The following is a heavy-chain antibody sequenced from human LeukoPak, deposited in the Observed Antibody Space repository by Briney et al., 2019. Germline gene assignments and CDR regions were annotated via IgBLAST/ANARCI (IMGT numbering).Heavy chain of an antibody. J-gene: IGHJ4*02. CDR2: ISGSGGST. V-gene: IGHV3-23*01. Sequence: GGSLRLSCAASGFTFSSYAMSWVRQAPGKGLEWVSAISGSGGSTYYADSVKGRFTISRDNSKNTLYLQMNSLRAEDTAVYYCAGRLGYCTNGVCYKSSSWYGEGLALFDYWGQGTLVTVSS. CDR1: GFTFSSYA. CDR3: AGRLGYCTNGVCYKSSSWYGEGLALFDY. D-gene: IGHD2-8*01.